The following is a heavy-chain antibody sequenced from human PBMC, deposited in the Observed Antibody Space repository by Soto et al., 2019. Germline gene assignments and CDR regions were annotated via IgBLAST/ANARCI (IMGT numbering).Heavy chain of an antibody. Sequence: SETLSLTCTVSGGTIISYYWSWIRQPPGKGLEWIGYIYYSGSTNYNPSLKSRVTISVDTSKNQFSLKLSSVTAADTAVYYCARVRSSWSGDYGMDVWGQGTTVTVSS. J-gene: IGHJ6*02. CDR1: GGTIISYY. V-gene: IGHV4-59*08. D-gene: IGHD6-13*01. CDR2: IYYSGST. CDR3: ARVRSSWSGDYGMDV.